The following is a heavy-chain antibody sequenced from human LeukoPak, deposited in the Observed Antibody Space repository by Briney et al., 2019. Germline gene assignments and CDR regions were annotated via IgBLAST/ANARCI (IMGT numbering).Heavy chain of an antibody. J-gene: IGHJ4*02. CDR3: ARRNYYDSSGYYPYFDY. D-gene: IGHD3-22*01. V-gene: IGHV4-30-2*01. CDR2: INHSGST. CDR1: GGSISSGGYY. Sequence: SQTLSLTCTVSGGSISSGGYYWSWIRQPPGKGLEWIGEINHSGSTNYNPSLKSRVTISVDTSKNQFSLKLSSVTAADTAVYYCARRNYYDSSGYYPYFDYWGQGTLVTVSS.